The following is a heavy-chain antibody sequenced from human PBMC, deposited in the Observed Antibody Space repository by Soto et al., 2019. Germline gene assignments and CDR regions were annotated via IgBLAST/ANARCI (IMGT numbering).Heavy chain of an antibody. CDR3: VTCLPLSGDRCSGWFDP. D-gene: IGHD2-15*01. V-gene: IGHV3-64D*06. CDR1: GFPVSSYT. Sequence: PGGSLRLSFSASGFPVSSYTMHWVRPATGKGLEYVSAIDSNAYSTFYADSVKGRFTTSRDNSKNTLYLQMSSLRPEDTAVYYCVTCLPLSGDRCSGWFDPWGQGTLVTVSS. J-gene: IGHJ5*02. CDR2: IDSNAYST.